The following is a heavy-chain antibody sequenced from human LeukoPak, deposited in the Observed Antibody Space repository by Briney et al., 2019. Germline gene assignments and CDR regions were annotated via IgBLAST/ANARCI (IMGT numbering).Heavy chain of an antibody. CDR3: TTEKGLTIFGVVDY. Sequence: IPGGSLRLSCAASGFTFNSYWMHWVRQAPGKGLEWVGRIKSKTDGGTTDYAAPVKGRFTISRDDSKNTLYLQMNSLKTEDTAVYYCTTEKGLTIFGVVDYWGQGTLVTVSS. J-gene: IGHJ4*02. D-gene: IGHD3-3*01. CDR2: IKSKTDGGTT. CDR1: GFTFNSYW. V-gene: IGHV3-15*01.